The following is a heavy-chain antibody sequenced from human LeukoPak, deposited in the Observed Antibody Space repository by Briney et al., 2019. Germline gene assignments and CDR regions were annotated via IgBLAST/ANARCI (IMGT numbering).Heavy chain of an antibody. J-gene: IGHJ4*02. Sequence: EASVKVSCKASGYTFTSYAMHWVRQAPGQRLEWMGWINAGNGNTKYSQKFQGRVTITRDTSASTAYMELSSLRSEDTAVYYCARESTGYSSSWYTFDYWGQGTLVTVSS. V-gene: IGHV1-3*01. CDR2: INAGNGNT. D-gene: IGHD6-13*01. CDR3: ARESTGYSSSWYTFDY. CDR1: GYTFTSYA.